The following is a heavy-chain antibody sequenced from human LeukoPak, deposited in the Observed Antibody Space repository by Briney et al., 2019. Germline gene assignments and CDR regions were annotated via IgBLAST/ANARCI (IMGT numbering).Heavy chain of an antibody. V-gene: IGHV4-38-2*02. J-gene: IGHJ4*02. CDR2: IYHSGST. CDR3: ARDFPALDY. CDR1: GYSISSGYY. Sequence: SETLSLTCTVSGYSISSGYYWGWIRQPPGKGLEWIGSIYHSGSTYYNPSLKSRVTISVDTSKNQFSLKLSSVTAADTAVYYCARDFPALDYWGQGTLVTVSS.